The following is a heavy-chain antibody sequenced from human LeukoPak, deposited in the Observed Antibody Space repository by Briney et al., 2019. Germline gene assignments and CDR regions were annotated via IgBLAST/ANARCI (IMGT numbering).Heavy chain of an antibody. CDR2: IYSGGST. Sequence: GGSLRLSCAASGFTVSSNYMSWVRQAPGKGLEWVSVIYSGGSTYYADSVKGRFTISRDNSKNTLYLQMNSLRAEDTAVYYCARDRDYGGNRDAFDIWGQGTMVTVSS. V-gene: IGHV3-53*01. D-gene: IGHD4-23*01. CDR3: ARDRDYGGNRDAFDI. J-gene: IGHJ3*02. CDR1: GFTVSSNY.